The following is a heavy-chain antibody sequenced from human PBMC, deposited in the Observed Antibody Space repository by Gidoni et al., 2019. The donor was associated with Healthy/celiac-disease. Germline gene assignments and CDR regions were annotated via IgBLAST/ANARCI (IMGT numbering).Heavy chain of an antibody. Sequence: QVQLQQWGAGLLKPSQTLSLTCPVYGGSFSGYYWSWIRQPPGKGLEWIGEINHSGSTNYNPSLKSRVTISVDTSKNQFSLKLSSVTAADTAVYYCARGDITMEPCWFDPWGQGTLVTVSS. CDR1: GGSFSGYY. CDR2: INHSGST. V-gene: IGHV4-34*01. J-gene: IGHJ5*02. D-gene: IGHD3-10*01. CDR3: ARGDITMEPCWFDP.